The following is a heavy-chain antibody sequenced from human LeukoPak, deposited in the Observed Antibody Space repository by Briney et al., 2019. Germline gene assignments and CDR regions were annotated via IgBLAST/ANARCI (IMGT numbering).Heavy chain of an antibody. J-gene: IGHJ5*02. CDR1: GYTFTGYY. D-gene: IGHD5-12*01. V-gene: IGHV1-2*02. CDR3: VREGSSAINTNWFDP. CDR2: INPDSGAT. Sequence: GASVKVSCKASGYTFTGYYMHWVRQAPGQGLEWMGWINPDSGATDYAQKFQGRVTLTRDTSITTAYMELSRLTSDDTAVYYCVREGSSAINTNWFDPWGQGTLVAVSS.